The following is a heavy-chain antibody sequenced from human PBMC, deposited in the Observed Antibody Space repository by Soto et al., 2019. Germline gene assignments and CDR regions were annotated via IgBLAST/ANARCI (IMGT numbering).Heavy chain of an antibody. J-gene: IGHJ4*02. CDR1: GASMSSHY. Sequence: SETLSLTCTVSGASMSSHYWTWLRQSPGRGLEWIGYISYSGSTYYNPSHKSRVTISADTSRNQFSLKLSAVISADTAVYYCARADPDASVGYWGQGTLVTVSS. CDR2: ISYSGST. CDR3: ARADPDASVGY. V-gene: IGHV4-59*11. D-gene: IGHD3-16*01.